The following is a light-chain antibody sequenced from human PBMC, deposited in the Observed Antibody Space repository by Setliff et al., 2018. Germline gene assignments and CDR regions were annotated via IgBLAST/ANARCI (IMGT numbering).Light chain of an antibody. Sequence: LTQPASVSGSPGQSITISCTGTSSDVGGYNYVSWYQQHPGKAPKLMIYEVSNRPSGVSNRFSGSKSGNTASLTISGLQAEDEADYYCSSYTSSSTLEVFGTGTKVTVL. J-gene: IGLJ1*01. CDR1: SSDVGGYNY. CDR3: SSYTSSSTLEV. V-gene: IGLV2-14*01. CDR2: EVS.